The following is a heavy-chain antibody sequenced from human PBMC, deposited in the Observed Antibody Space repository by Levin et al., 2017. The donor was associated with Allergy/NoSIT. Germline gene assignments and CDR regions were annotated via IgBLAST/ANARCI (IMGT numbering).Heavy chain of an antibody. CDR2: ISAYNGNT. Sequence: ASVKVSCKASGYTFTSYGISWVRQAPGQGLEWMGWISAYNGNTNYAQKLQGRVTMTTDTSTSTAYMELRSLRSDDTAVYYCARVFLVGSGDPLRYNYWGQGTLVTVSS. J-gene: IGHJ4*02. V-gene: IGHV1-18*01. D-gene: IGHD3-9*01. CDR1: GYTFTSYG. CDR3: ARVFLVGSGDPLRYNY.